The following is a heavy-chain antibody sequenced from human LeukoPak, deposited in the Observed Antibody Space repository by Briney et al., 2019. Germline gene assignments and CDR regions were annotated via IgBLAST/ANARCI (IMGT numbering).Heavy chain of an antibody. J-gene: IGHJ4*02. Sequence: PSETLSLTCTLSGGSVSSGRYHWSWIRQSPGKGLEWIGYMYYSGSTNYNPSLKSRVTISVDTSKNQFFLKLSSVTAADTAVYYCASGGSYYVLDYWGQGTLVTVSS. CDR3: ASGGSYYVLDY. CDR1: GGSVSSGRYH. CDR2: MYYSGST. D-gene: IGHD1-26*01. V-gene: IGHV4-61*01.